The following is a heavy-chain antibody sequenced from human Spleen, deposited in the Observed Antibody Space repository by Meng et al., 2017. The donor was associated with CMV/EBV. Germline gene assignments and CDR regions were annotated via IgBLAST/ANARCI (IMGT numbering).Heavy chain of an antibody. CDR2: IYPGDSDT. V-gene: IGHV5-51*01. D-gene: IGHD6-13*01. CDR1: GYSFHKYW. J-gene: IGHJ4*02. Sequence: GFGYSFHKYWITWVRQTHEKGLEWIGIIYPGDSDTRYSPSFQGQVTISVDKSINTAYLQWSSLKASDTGMYYCVRPGSSSYLYYFDYWGQGSLVTVSS. CDR3: VRPGSSSYLYYFDY.